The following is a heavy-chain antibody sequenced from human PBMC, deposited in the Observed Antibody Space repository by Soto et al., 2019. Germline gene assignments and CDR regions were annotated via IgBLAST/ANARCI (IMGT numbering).Heavy chain of an antibody. D-gene: IGHD3-22*01. Sequence: SVKVSCKASGGTFSSYAISWVRQAPGQGLEWMGGIIPIFGTANYAQKFQGRVTITADESTSTAYMELSSLRSEEKAVHYCARDDSRGYRKSYYYGMDVWGQGPTVTVSS. V-gene: IGHV1-69*13. CDR1: GGTFSSYA. CDR3: ARDDSRGYRKSYYYGMDV. CDR2: IIPIFGTA. J-gene: IGHJ6*02.